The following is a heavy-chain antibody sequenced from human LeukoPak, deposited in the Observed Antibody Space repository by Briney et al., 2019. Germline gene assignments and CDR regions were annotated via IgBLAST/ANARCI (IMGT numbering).Heavy chain of an antibody. CDR2: FDPEDGET. J-gene: IGHJ4*02. CDR3: ATVFPRGYSYAWNFDY. V-gene: IGHV1-24*01. D-gene: IGHD5-18*01. Sequence: ASVKVSCKVSGYTLAELSMHWVRQAPGKGLEWMGGFDPEDGETIYAQKFQGRVTMTEDTSTDTAYMELSSLRSEDTAVYYCATVFPRGYSYAWNFDYCGQGTLVTVSS. CDR1: GYTLAELS.